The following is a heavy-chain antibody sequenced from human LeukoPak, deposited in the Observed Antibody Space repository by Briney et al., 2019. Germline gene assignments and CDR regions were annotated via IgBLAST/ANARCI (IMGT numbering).Heavy chain of an antibody. CDR1: GYTFTSYA. CDR3: AIGYDSIGYYVRLNY. D-gene: IGHD3-22*01. J-gene: IGHJ4*02. Sequence: ASVKVSCKASGYTFTSYAMHWVRQAPGQRLQWMGWINGGNGNAKYSQKFQGRVTFTRDTSASTAYMELSSLRSEDTAVYYCAIGYDSIGYYVRLNYWGQGTLVSVSS. V-gene: IGHV1-3*01. CDR2: INGGNGNA.